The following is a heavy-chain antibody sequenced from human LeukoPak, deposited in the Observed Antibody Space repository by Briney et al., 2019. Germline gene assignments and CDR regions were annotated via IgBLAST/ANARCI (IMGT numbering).Heavy chain of an antibody. V-gene: IGHV4-34*01. J-gene: IGHJ4*02. Sequence: SETLSLTCAVYGGSFSGYCWSWIRQPPGKGLEWIGEINHSGSTNYNPSLKSRVTIPVDTSKNQFSLKLSSVTAADTAVYYCARTYYYDSSGLNPLDYWGQGTLVTVSS. CDR3: ARTYYYDSSGLNPLDY. D-gene: IGHD3-22*01. CDR2: INHSGST. CDR1: GGSFSGYC.